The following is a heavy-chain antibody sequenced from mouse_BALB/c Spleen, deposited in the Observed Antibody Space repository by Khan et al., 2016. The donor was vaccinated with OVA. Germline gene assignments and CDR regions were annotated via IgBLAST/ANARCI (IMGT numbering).Heavy chain of an antibody. Sequence: QVQLKQSGAELARPGASVKMSCKASGYTFTTYTIHWVKQRPGQGLEWIGYIIPSNDYTNYPQMFKDRATLTADKSSSTAYLQLSSLTSEDSAVYYCGREVAYYRSDGWFAYWGQGTLVTVSA. CDR1: GYTFTTYT. CDR2: IIPSNDYT. J-gene: IGHJ3*01. V-gene: IGHV1-4*01. D-gene: IGHD2-14*01. CDR3: GREVAYYRSDGWFAY.